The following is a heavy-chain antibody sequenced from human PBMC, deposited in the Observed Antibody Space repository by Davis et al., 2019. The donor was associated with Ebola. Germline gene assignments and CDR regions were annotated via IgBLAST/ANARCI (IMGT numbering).Heavy chain of an antibody. CDR3: ARGWLRAGMDV. CDR1: GDSVSSGG. J-gene: IGHJ6*04. Sequence: HSQNLSLTRAISGDSVSSGGWNWIRQSPSRGLEWLGRTYYNSKWYNDYAVSVKSRISINPDTSKNQFSLQLNSVTPEDTALYYCARGWLRAGMDVWGEGTTVTVPS. CDR2: TYYNSKWYN. D-gene: IGHD5-18*01. V-gene: IGHV6-1*01.